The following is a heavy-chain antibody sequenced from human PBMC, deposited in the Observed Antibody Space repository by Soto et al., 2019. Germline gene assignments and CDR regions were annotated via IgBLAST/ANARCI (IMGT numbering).Heavy chain of an antibody. CDR1: GESCSGYY. V-gene: IGHV4-34*02. CDR3: ASGGDDSKVGRT. Sequence: QAQLQQWGAGVLKPSETLSLTCAVYGESCSGYYCSWTRQPPGKGLEWIGEIHPSGSTYFNPSLQPRAXXXLXXSKTQITMKLSSVTAADTAIYYCASGGDDSKVGRTWGQGTLVTVSS. J-gene: IGHJ5*02. D-gene: IGHD1-26*01. CDR2: IHPSGST.